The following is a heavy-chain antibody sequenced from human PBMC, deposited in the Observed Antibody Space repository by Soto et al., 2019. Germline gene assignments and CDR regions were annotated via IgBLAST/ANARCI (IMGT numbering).Heavy chain of an antibody. CDR3: AKDRYSGSYATPLHS. Sequence: GGSLRLSCEASGFTFSSYAMTWVRQAPGKGLEWVSGIRDRGATLFYADSVKGRFTISRDNSNNTLYLQMNSLRAEDTGIYYCAKDRYSGSYATPLHSWGQGTLVTVSS. J-gene: IGHJ4*02. CDR2: IRDRGATL. V-gene: IGHV3-23*01. D-gene: IGHD1-26*01. CDR1: GFTFSSYA.